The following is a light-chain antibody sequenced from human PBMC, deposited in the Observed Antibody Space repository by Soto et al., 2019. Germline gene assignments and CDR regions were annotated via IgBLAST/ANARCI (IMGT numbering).Light chain of an antibody. CDR2: GAS. Sequence: EIVLTQSAATLSVSPVVGTTLSCSASQSVRTKLAWYQQKAGQAPRLLIYGASTRASGVSDRFSGSGSGTEYTLTISSLQSEDFAVYYCQQYNKWPLTFGPGTDVDIK. J-gene: IGKJ3*01. CDR3: QQYNKWPLT. V-gene: IGKV3-15*01. CDR1: QSVRTK.